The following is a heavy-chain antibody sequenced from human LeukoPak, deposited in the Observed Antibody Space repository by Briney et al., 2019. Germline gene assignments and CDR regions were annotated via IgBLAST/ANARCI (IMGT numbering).Heavy chain of an antibody. D-gene: IGHD2-2*01. Sequence: SETLSLTCTVSGVSISTYYWSWIRQPPGKGLEWIGYIYYSGSTNYNPSLRSRVTILIDTSKNQFSLKLNSVTAADTAVYYCARLNRYQPYWFDPWGQGTLVTVSS. CDR3: ARLNRYQPYWFDP. CDR2: IYYSGST. J-gene: IGHJ5*02. CDR1: GVSISTYY. V-gene: IGHV4-59*01.